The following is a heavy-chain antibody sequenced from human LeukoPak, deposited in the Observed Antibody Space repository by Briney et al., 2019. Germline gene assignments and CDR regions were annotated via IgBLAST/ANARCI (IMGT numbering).Heavy chain of an antibody. V-gene: IGHV3-20*04. CDR1: GFTFDDYG. CDR2: INWNGGST. CDR3: ARVGSRHYYDSSGYYFRNWVWFDP. J-gene: IGHJ5*02. D-gene: IGHD3-22*01. Sequence: GGSLRLSCAASGFTFDDYGMSWVRQAPGKGLEWVSGINWNGGSTGYADSVKGRFTISRDNAKNSLYLQMSSLRAEDTAVYYCARVGSRHYYDSSGYYFRNWVWFDPWGQGTLVTVSS.